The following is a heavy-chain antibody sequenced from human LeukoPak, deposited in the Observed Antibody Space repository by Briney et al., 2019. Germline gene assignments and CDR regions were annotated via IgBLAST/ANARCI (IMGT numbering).Heavy chain of an antibody. CDR2: ISAYNGNT. CDR1: GYTFTTYG. CDR3: VRENDSTGYPFGY. D-gene: IGHD3-22*01. Sequence: GASVKVSCKASGYTFTTYGISWVRQAPGQGLEWMGWISAYNGNTNYAQKLQGRVTMTRDTSTSTAYMELRSLRSDDPAVYYCVRENDSTGYPFGYWGQGTLVTVSS. V-gene: IGHV1-18*01. J-gene: IGHJ4*02.